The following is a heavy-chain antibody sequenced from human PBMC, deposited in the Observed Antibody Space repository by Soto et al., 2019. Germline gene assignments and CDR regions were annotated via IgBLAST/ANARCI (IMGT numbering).Heavy chain of an antibody. V-gene: IGHV4-59*08. CDR1: GGSMNTYY. CDR2: VYYTGTT. J-gene: IGHJ6*02. CDR3: ARHPPALTIGRRGYYGMDV. D-gene: IGHD3-9*01. Sequence: SETLSLTCNVSGGSMNTYYWTWIRKPPGKGLEWIGYVYYTGTTNYNPSLKSRVTISVDTSKNQFSLKLSSVTAADTAVYYCARHPPALTIGRRGYYGMDVWGQGTTVTVSS.